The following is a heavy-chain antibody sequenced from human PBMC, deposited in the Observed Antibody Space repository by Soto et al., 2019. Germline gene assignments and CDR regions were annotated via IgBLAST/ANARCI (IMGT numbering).Heavy chain of an antibody. J-gene: IGHJ4*02. CDR3: ARDGF. CDR2: IKYDGTEK. Sequence: EMQLVESGGDLVQPGGSLRLSCAASGFTFSNYWMTWVRQAPGKGLEWVANIKYDGTEKYYVDSVKGRFTISRDNANNSLYLQMNSLRAEDTAVYYCARDGFWGQGTLVTVSS. CDR1: GFTFSNYW. V-gene: IGHV3-7*04.